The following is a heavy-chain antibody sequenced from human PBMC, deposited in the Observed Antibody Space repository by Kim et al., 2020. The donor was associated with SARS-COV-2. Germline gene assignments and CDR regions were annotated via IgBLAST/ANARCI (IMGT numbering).Heavy chain of an antibody. D-gene: IGHD2-2*01. CDR1: GFSFSSYA. V-gene: IGHV3-23*01. J-gene: IGHJ5*02. Sequence: GGSLRLSCAASGFSFSSYAMNWVRQAPGKGLEWVSSISGPGDSTYYTDSVRGRFTISRDNSKDTVFMEINSLRAEDTAIYYCAKGGSYCSTGSFYGPNWFDPWGQGILVTVSS. CDR2: ISGPGDST. CDR3: AKGGSYCSTGSFYGPNWFDP.